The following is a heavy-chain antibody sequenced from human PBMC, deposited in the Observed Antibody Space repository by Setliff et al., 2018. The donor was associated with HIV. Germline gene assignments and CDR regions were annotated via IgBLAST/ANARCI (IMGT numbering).Heavy chain of an antibody. Sequence: SETLSLTCTISGGSISSYYWSWIRQPPGKGLEWLGYIYYSGSTNYNPSLKSLVTISVDTSKNQVSLKRSSVTAADTAVYYCARNPWSGGSCPDAFDIWGQGTMVTVSS. CDR2: IYYSGST. CDR3: ARNPWSGGSCPDAFDI. D-gene: IGHD2-15*01. CDR1: GGSISSYY. V-gene: IGHV4-59*01. J-gene: IGHJ3*02.